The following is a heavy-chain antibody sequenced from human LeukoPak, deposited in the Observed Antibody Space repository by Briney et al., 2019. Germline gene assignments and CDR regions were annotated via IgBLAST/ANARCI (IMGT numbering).Heavy chain of an antibody. D-gene: IGHD3-16*01. CDR1: GDTFSSYA. Sequence: SVKVSCKASGDTFSSYAINWVRQAPGQGPEWMGRITPFLGIANYPQKFQGRVTITADESTTTVYMELSSLRSEDTAVYYCAREACREVGLMWPRLGGQHCRYDNWGQGTLVTVSS. V-gene: IGHV1-69*04. CDR2: ITPFLGIA. CDR3: AREACREVGLMWPRLGGQHCRYDN. J-gene: IGHJ4*02.